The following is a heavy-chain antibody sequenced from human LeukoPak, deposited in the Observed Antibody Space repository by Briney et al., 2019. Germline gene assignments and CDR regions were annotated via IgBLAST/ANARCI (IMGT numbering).Heavy chain of an antibody. Sequence: KPSETLSLTCTVSGYSISSGYYWGWIRQPPGKGLEWIGSIYHSGSTYYNPSLKSRVTISVDTSKNQFSLKLSSVTAADTAVYYCARGAPRKYSSSSQGLRWGQGTLVTVSS. CDR2: IYHSGST. D-gene: IGHD6-6*01. J-gene: IGHJ4*02. V-gene: IGHV4-38-2*02. CDR3: ARGAPRKYSSSSQGLR. CDR1: GYSISSGYY.